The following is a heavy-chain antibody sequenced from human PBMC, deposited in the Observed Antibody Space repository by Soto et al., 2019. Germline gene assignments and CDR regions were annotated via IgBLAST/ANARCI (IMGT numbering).Heavy chain of an antibody. CDR3: ARGGGYYYYYMDV. D-gene: IGHD3-10*01. CDR2: ISSSSSYI. CDR1: GFTFSSYS. V-gene: IGHV3-21*01. Sequence: PGGSLRLSCAASGFTFSSYSMNWVRQAPGKGLEWVSSISSSSSYIYYADSVKGRFTISRNNAKNSLYLQMNSLRAEDTAVYYCARGGGYYYYYMDVWGKGTTVTVSS. J-gene: IGHJ6*03.